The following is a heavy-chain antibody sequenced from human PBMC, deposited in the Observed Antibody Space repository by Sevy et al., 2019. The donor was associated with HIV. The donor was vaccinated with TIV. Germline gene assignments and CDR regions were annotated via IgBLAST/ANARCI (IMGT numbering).Heavy chain of an antibody. D-gene: IGHD3-10*01. CDR2: ISGSGGST. Sequence: GGSLRLSCAASGFTFSSYAMSWVRQAPGKGLEWVSAISGSGGSTYYADSVKGRFTISRDNSKNTLYLQMNSLRAEDTGVYYCAKRELLLNAFDIWGQGTMVTVSS. V-gene: IGHV3-23*01. J-gene: IGHJ3*02. CDR1: GFTFSSYA. CDR3: AKRELLLNAFDI.